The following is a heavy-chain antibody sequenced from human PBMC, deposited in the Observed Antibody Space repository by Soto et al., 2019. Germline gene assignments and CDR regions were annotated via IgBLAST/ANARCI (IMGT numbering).Heavy chain of an antibody. CDR1: RFTFRNYG. CDR2: ISPTGEQR. J-gene: IGHJ6*02. Sequence: GGSLRLSCSASRFTFRNYGMSWVRQGPGKGLEWVSGISPTGEQRFYVDSVKGRFFISRDNSQNTLSLEMSNLRADDTAVYYCAKRYGSGSYRDFNSYYGMDIWGQGTSVTVSS. CDR3: AKRYGSGSYRDFNSYYGMDI. V-gene: IGHV3-23*01. D-gene: IGHD3-10*01.